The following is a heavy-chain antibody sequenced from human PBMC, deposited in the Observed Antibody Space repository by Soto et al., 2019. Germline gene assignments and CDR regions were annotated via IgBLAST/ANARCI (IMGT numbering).Heavy chain of an antibody. CDR3: ASNYGDSAYYYYYGMDV. J-gene: IGHJ6*02. CDR2: IYYSGST. CDR1: GGSISSGGYY. V-gene: IGHV4-31*03. Sequence: SETLSLTCTFSGGSISSGGYYWSWIRQHPGKGLEWIGYIYYSGSTYYNPSLKSRVTISVDTSKNQFSLKLSSVTAADTAVYYCASNYGDSAYYYYYGMDVWGQGTTVTVSS. D-gene: IGHD4-17*01.